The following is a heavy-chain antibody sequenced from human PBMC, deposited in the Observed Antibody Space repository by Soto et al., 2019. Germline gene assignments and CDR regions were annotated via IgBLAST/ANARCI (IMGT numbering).Heavy chain of an antibody. CDR1: GFTFSDYY. V-gene: IGHV3-11*04. Sequence: PGGSLRLSCAASGFTFSDYYMNWVRQAPGKGREWISSISGSGTTNYGESVKGRFTISRDNAHKSLFLEMKDLRVEDTAVYYCARGGIHWGQGTLVTVSS. D-gene: IGHD3-16*01. CDR3: ARGGIH. J-gene: IGHJ4*02. CDR2: ISGSGTT.